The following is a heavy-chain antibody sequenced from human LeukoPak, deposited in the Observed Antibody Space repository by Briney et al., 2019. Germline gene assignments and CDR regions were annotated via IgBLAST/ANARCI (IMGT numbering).Heavy chain of an antibody. CDR3: ASPTDDSSGYEEYFQH. V-gene: IGHV3-33*01. J-gene: IGHJ1*01. D-gene: IGHD3-22*01. Sequence: PGGSLRLSCAASGFTFSSYGMHGVRQAPGKGLEWVAVIWYDGSNKYYAASVKGRFTISRDNSKNTLYLQMNSLRAEDTAVYYCASPTDDSSGYEEYFQHWGQGTLVTVSS. CDR2: IWYDGSNK. CDR1: GFTFSSYG.